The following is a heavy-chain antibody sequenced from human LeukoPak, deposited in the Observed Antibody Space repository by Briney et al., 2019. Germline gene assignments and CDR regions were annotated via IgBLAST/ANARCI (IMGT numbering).Heavy chain of an antibody. CDR3: ARVSGSGSYMVPWYFDY. D-gene: IGHD3-10*01. J-gene: IGHJ4*02. V-gene: IGHV4-59*01. Sequence: SETLSLTCTVSGGSISSYYWSWIRQPPGKGLEWIGYIYYSGSTNYNPSLKSRVTISVDTSKNQFSLKLSSVTAADTAVYYCARVSGSGSYMVPWYFDYWGQGTLVTVSS. CDR2: IYYSGST. CDR1: GGSISSYY.